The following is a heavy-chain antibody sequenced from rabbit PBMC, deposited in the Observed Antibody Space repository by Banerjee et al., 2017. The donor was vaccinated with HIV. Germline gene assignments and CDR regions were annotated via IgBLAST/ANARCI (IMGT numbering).Heavy chain of an antibody. CDR2: INIGSSIT. J-gene: IGHJ4*01. CDR3: ARDLVAAIGWNFDL. Sequence: QQLVESGGGLVQPGGSLKLSCKASGFSFSSGYDMCWVRQAPGKGLEWIGCINIGSSITYYASWVNGRFTISKTSSTTVTLQMTSLTVADTATYFCARDLVAAIGWNFDLWGQGTLVTVS. D-gene: IGHD5-1*01. CDR1: GFSFSSGYD. V-gene: IGHV1S40*01.